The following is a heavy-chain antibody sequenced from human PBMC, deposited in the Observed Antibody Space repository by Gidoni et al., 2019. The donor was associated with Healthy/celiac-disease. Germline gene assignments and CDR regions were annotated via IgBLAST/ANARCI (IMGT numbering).Heavy chain of an antibody. Sequence: QVQLVESGGGVVQPGRSLRLSCAASGFTFRSYAMHWVRQAPGKGLEWVAVISYDGSNKYYADSVKGRFTISRDNSKNTLYLQMNSLRAEDTAVYYCARESGYHRKYGMDVWGQGTTVTVSS. CDR1: GFTFRSYA. CDR3: ARESGYHRKYGMDV. CDR2: ISYDGSNK. V-gene: IGHV3-30-3*01. J-gene: IGHJ6*02. D-gene: IGHD3-22*01.